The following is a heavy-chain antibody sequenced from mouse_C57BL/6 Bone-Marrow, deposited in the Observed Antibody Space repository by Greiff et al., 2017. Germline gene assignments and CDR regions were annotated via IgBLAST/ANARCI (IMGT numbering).Heavy chain of an antibody. CDR1: GYTFTGYW. J-gene: IGHJ3*01. Sequence: QVQLQQSGAELMKPGASVKLSCKATGYTFTGYWIAWVKQRPGHGLEWIGEILPGSGSTNYNEKFKGKATFTADPSSNTAYMHLSSLTTEDAAIYYCATYGPSFAYWGQGTLVTVSA. V-gene: IGHV1-9*01. CDR3: ATYGPSFAY. D-gene: IGHD1-1*01. CDR2: ILPGSGST.